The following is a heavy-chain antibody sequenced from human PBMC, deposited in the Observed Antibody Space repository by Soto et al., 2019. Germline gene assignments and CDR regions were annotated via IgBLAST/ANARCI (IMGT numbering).Heavy chain of an antibody. CDR3: ARDCAGYSSGWYQRGGFDY. D-gene: IGHD6-19*01. CDR1: GFTFSSYG. Sequence: VQLVESGGGVVQPGRSLRLSCAASGFTFSSYGMYWVRQAPGKGLEWVAVIWYDASNKYYADSVKGRFTISRDNSKNTLDLQMNSLRAEDTAVYYCARDCAGYSSGWYQRGGFDYWGQGTLVTVSS. J-gene: IGHJ4*02. V-gene: IGHV3-33*01. CDR2: IWYDASNK.